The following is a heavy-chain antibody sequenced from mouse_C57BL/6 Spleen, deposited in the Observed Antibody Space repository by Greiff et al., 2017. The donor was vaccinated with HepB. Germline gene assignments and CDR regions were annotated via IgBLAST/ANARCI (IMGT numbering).Heavy chain of an antibody. V-gene: IGHV5-4*01. CDR1: GFTFSSYA. J-gene: IGHJ3*01. D-gene: IGHD3-2*02. CDR3: ARDGLRLPFAY. Sequence: EVMLVESGGGLVKPGGSLKLSCAASGFTFSSYAMSWVRQTPEKRLEWVATISDGGSYTYYPDNVKGRFTISRDNAKNNLYLQMSHLKSEDTAMYYCARDGLRLPFAYWGQGTLVTVSA. CDR2: ISDGGSYT.